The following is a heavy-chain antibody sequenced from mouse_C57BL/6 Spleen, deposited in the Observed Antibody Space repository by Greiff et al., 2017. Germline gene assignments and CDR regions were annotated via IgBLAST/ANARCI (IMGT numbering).Heavy chain of an antibody. Sequence: VKVVESGPGLVAPSQSLSITCTASGFSLTSYGVHWVRQPPGKGLEWLVVIWSDGSTTYYSAPKSRLSTSKDNSKSEVILKRNSLQTDDTAMYYCARRGNYYAMDYWGQGTSVTVSS. D-gene: IGHD2-1*01. CDR3: ARRGNYYAMDY. J-gene: IGHJ4*01. V-gene: IGHV2-6*03. CDR1: GFSLTSYG. CDR2: IWSDGST.